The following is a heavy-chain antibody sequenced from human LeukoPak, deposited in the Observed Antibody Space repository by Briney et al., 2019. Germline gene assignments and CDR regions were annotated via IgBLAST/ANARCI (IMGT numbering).Heavy chain of an antibody. V-gene: IGHV3-20*04. CDR3: ARAPTAYSSGWYVDY. D-gene: IGHD6-19*01. Sequence: GGSLRLSCAASGFTFDDYGMSWVRQAPGKGLEWVSGINWNGVITSYADSVKGRFTISRDNAKKSLYLQMHSLRAEDTALYYCARAPTAYSSGWYVDYWGQGTLVTVSS. CDR2: INWNGVIT. J-gene: IGHJ4*02. CDR1: GFTFDDYG.